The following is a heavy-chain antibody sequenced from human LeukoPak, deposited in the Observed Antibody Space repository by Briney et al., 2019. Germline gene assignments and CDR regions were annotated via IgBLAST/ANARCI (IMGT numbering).Heavy chain of an antibody. CDR3: ASGHNSGWGYFDY. J-gene: IGHJ4*02. CDR1: GGSINSYQ. D-gene: IGHD6-19*01. Sequence: SETLSLTCTVSGGSINSYQWSWIRQPAGKGLECIGRINTSGTTNYNPSLKSRVTMSVDTSKNQFSLKLSSVTAADTAVYYCASGHNSGWGYFDYWGQGSLVTVSS. CDR2: INTSGTT. V-gene: IGHV4-4*07.